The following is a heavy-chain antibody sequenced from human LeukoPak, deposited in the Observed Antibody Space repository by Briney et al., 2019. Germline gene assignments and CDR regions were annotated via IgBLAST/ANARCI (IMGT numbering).Heavy chain of an antibody. CDR1: GYTFTSYD. D-gene: IGHD3-9*01. V-gene: IGHV1-8*01. CDR3: AVHYDILTGYQY. J-gene: IGHJ4*02. Sequence: ASVKVSCKASGYTFTSYDINWVRQATGQGLEWMGWMNPNSGNTGYAQKFQGRVTMTRNTPISTAYMELSSLRSEDTAVYYCAVHYDILTGYQYWGQGTLVTVSS. CDR2: MNPNSGNT.